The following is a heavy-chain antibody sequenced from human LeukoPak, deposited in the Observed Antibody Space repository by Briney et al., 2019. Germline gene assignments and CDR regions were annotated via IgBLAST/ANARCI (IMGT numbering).Heavy chain of an antibody. Sequence: GGSLRLSCAASGFTFSSYWMSWVRQAPGKGLEWVANIKQDGSEEYYVDSVKGRFTISRDNAKNSLYLQMNSLRAEDTAVYYCARESSTPDYYYYMDVWGKGTTVTVSS. J-gene: IGHJ6*03. CDR2: IKQDGSEE. D-gene: IGHD6-13*01. CDR1: GFTFSSYW. V-gene: IGHV3-7*01. CDR3: ARESSTPDYYYYMDV.